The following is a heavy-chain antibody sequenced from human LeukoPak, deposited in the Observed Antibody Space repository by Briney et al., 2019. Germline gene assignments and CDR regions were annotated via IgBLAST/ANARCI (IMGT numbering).Heavy chain of an antibody. J-gene: IGHJ3*02. CDR3: ASSSLRYFDWSLQGRHDAFDI. Sequence: ASVKVSCKASGATFSSYAISWVRQAPGQGLEWMGGIIPIFGTANYAQKFQGRVTITTDESTSTAYMELSSLRSEDTAVYYCASSSLRYFDWSLQGRHDAFDIWGQGTMVTVSS. V-gene: IGHV1-69*05. CDR1: GATFSSYA. D-gene: IGHD3-9*01. CDR2: IIPIFGTA.